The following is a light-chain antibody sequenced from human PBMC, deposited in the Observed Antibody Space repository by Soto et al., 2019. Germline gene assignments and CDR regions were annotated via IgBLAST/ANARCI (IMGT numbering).Light chain of an antibody. J-gene: IGLJ2*01. V-gene: IGLV1-40*01. CDR3: QSYDSSLSGSV. CDR1: SSNIGAGYD. CDR2: GNS. Sequence: QPVLTQPPSVSGAPGQRVTISCTESSSNIGAGYDVHWYQQLPGTAPKLLIYGNSNRPSGVPDRFSGSKSGTSASLAITGLQAEDEADYYCQSYDSSLSGSVFGGGTKVTVL.